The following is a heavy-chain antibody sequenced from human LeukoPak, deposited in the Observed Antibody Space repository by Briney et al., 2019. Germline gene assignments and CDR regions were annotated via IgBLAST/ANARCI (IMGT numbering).Heavy chain of an antibody. CDR2: INHSGST. CDR1: GGSFSGYY. J-gene: IGHJ4*02. CDR3: ARGRGAAVDY. V-gene: IGHV4-34*01. Sequence: SETLSLTCAVYGGSFSGYYWSWIRQPPGKGLEWIGEINHSGSTNYNPSLKSRVTISVDTSKNQFSLKLSSVTAADTAVYYCARGRGAAVDYWGQGTLVTVSS. D-gene: IGHD6-13*01.